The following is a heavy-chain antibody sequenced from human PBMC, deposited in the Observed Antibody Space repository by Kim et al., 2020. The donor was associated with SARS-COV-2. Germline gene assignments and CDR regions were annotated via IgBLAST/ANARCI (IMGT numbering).Heavy chain of an antibody. V-gene: IGHV3-30*04. CDR1: GFTFSSYA. Sequence: GGSLRLSCAASGFTFSSYAMHWVRQAPGKGLEWVAVISYDGSNKYYADSVKGRFTISRDNSKNTLYLQMNSLRAEDTAVYYCARGGWGAAAGGDYYYGM. CDR3: ARGGWGAAAGGDYYYGM. CDR2: ISYDGSNK. J-gene: IGHJ6*01. D-gene: IGHD6-13*01.